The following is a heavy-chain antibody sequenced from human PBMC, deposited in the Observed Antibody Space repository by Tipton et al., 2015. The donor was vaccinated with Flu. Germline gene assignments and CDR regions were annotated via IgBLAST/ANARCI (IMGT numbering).Heavy chain of an antibody. CDR1: GFTFTRYA. V-gene: IGHV3-23*01. D-gene: IGHD6-19*01. Sequence: SLRLSCAASGFTFTRYAMSWVRQAPGKGLEWVSAISGGGGTTYYADSVKGRFTISRDNSKNTLYLQMNSLRAEDTAIYYCAKVIPEKVAGPDYWGQGTLVTVSS. CDR3: AKVIPEKVAGPDY. J-gene: IGHJ4*02. CDR2: ISGGGGTT.